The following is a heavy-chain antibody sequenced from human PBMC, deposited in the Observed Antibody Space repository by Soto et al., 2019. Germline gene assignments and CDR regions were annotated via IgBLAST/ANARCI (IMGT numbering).Heavy chain of an antibody. V-gene: IGHV1-69*01. CDR2: IIPISETT. J-gene: IGHJ6*02. CDR1: GGTFSSYA. CDR3: ARSQGSSTSLEIYYYYYYGMDV. Sequence: QVQLVQSGAEVKKPGSSVKVSCKASGGTFSSYAISWVRQAPGQGLEWMGGIIPISETTNYAQKFQGRVTITADESKRTAYMELSSLRSEDKAVYYCARSQGSSTSLEIYYYYYYGMDVWGQGTRVTVSS. D-gene: IGHD2-2*01.